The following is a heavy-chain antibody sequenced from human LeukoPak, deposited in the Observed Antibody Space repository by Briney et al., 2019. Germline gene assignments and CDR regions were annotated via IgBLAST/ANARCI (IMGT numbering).Heavy chain of an antibody. D-gene: IGHD6-13*01. CDR2: ISYDGSNK. CDR1: GFTFSSYG. V-gene: IGHV3-30*18. CDR3: AKDFQTWGYSSPLDY. J-gene: IGHJ4*02. Sequence: GGSLRLSCAASGFTFSSYGMHWVRQAPGKGLEWVAVISYDGSNKYYADSVKGRFTISRDNSKNTLYLQMNSLRAEDTAVYYCAKDFQTWGYSSPLDYWGQGTLVTVSS.